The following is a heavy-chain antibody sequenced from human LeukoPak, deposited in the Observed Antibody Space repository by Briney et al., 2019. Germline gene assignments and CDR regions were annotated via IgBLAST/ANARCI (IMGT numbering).Heavy chain of an antibody. Sequence: SETLSLTCTVSGVSISSSNNFWGWIRQPPGKGLEWIGSMHYRGTTYYIPSLKSRVTISVDTSKNQFSLKLSSVTAADTAVYYCARGGYQLLYGYWGQGTLVTVSS. CDR2: MHYRGTT. V-gene: IGHV4-39*01. CDR1: GVSISSSNNF. CDR3: ARGGYQLLYGY. J-gene: IGHJ4*02. D-gene: IGHD2-2*02.